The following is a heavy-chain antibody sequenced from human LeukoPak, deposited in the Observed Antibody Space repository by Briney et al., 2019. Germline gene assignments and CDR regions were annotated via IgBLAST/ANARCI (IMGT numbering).Heavy chain of an antibody. J-gene: IGHJ4*02. V-gene: IGHV3-21*01. D-gene: IGHD6-13*01. CDR1: GFTFDDYA. CDR2: ISSSSSYI. CDR3: ARVKSVAAAGTTLDY. Sequence: GGSLRLSCAASGFTFDDYAMNWVRQAPGKGLEWVSSISSSSSYIYYADSVKGRFTISRDNAKNSLYLQMNSLRAEDTAVYYCARVKSVAAAGTTLDYWGQGTLVTVSS.